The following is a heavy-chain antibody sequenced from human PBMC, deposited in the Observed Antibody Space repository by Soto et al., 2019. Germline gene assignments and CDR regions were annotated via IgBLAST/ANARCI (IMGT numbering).Heavy chain of an antibody. Sequence: PSETLSLTCTVSGASLRSGSYYWSWIRQPPGKGLEWIGYISHSGRTNYDPSLKSRLTMSVDTSQNQFSLQLNSVTAADTAVYYCSYGSSFDYWGQGTLATVSS. CDR3: SYGSSFDY. D-gene: IGHD3-10*01. CDR2: ISHSGRT. V-gene: IGHV4-61*01. CDR1: GASLRSGSYY. J-gene: IGHJ4*02.